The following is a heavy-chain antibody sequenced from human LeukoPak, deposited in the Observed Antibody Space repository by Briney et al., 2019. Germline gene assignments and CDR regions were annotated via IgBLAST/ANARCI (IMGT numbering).Heavy chain of an antibody. CDR1: GGSISSYY. CDR2: IYYSGST. Sequence: SETLSLTCTVSGGSISSYYWSWIRQPPGKGLEWIGYIYYSGSTNYNPSLKSRVTISVDTSKNQASLKLRSMTAADTAVYYCARGVAGSGSTPNYWGQGTLVTVSS. CDR3: ARGVAGSGSTPNY. V-gene: IGHV4-59*01. J-gene: IGHJ4*02. D-gene: IGHD1-26*01.